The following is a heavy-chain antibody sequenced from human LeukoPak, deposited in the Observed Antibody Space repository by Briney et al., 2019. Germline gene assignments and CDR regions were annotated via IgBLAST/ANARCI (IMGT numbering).Heavy chain of an antibody. V-gene: IGHV4-39*07. J-gene: IGHJ6*03. CDR2: IYYSGST. D-gene: IGHD2-2*01. CDR1: GGSISSSSYY. CDR3: ARGAVYCSSTSCTNSYYYYYYMDV. Sequence: SETLSLACTVSGGSISSSSYYWGWIRQPPGKGLEWIGTIYYSGSTYYNPSLKSRVTISVDTSKNQFSLKLSSVTAADTAVYYCARGAVYCSSTSCTNSYYYYYYMDVWGKGTTVTISS.